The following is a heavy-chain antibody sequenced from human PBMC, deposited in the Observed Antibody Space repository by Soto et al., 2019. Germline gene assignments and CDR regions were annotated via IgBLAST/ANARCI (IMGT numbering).Heavy chain of an antibody. Sequence: VADGKIVGYYWRWIRQPAGKGLEWIGRIYTSGSTNYNPSLKSRVTMSVDTSKNQFSLKLSSVTAADTAVYYFARDRRLFSGIAVRFGYWGQGTLVSGSS. V-gene: IGHV4-4*07. CDR1: DGKIVGYY. J-gene: IGHJ4*02. CDR2: IYTSGST. CDR3: ARDRRLFSGIAVRFGY. D-gene: IGHD6-19*01.